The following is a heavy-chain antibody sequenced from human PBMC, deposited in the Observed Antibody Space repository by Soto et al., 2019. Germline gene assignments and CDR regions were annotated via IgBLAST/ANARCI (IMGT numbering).Heavy chain of an antibody. V-gene: IGHV4-31*03. D-gene: IGHD3-16*01. CDR1: GGSISSGGYY. J-gene: IGHJ4*02. CDR3: ARSQEAPYVWGSNNFDY. Sequence: SETLSLTCTASGGSISSGGYYWSWIRQHPGKGLEWIGYIYYSGSTYYNPSLKSRVTISVDTSKNQFSLKLSSVTAADTAVYYCARSQEAPYVWGSNNFDYWGQGTLVTVSS. CDR2: IYYSGST.